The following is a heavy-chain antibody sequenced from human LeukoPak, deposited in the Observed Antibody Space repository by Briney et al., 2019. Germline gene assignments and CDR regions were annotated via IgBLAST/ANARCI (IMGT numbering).Heavy chain of an antibody. CDR3: ARDSRYFDWLSTFDY. D-gene: IGHD3-9*01. CDR2: IKKDGSEK. Sequence: GGSLRLSCTASRFTFSSYWMSWVRQAPGKGLEWVANIKKDGSEKYYVDSMKGRFTISRDNAKNSLYLQMNSLRAEDTAVYYCARDSRYFDWLSTFDYWGQGTLVTVSS. V-gene: IGHV3-7*01. CDR1: RFTFSSYW. J-gene: IGHJ4*02.